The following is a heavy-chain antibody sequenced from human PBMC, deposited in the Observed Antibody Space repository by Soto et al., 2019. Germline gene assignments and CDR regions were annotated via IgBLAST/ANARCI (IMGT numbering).Heavy chain of an antibody. J-gene: IGHJ6*03. CDR3: ARKNSYGKYYYYYYMDV. CDR1: GGSISSSSYY. CDR2: IYYSGST. V-gene: IGHV4-39*01. D-gene: IGHD5-18*01. Sequence: SETLSLTCTVSGGSISSSSYYWGWIRQPPGKGLEWIGSIYYSGSTYYNPSLKSRVTISVDTSKNQFSLKLSSVTAADTAVYFCARKNSYGKYYYYYYMDVWGKGTTVTVSS.